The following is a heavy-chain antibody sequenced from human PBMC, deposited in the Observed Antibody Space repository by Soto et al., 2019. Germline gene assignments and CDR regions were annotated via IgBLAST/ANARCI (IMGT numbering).Heavy chain of an antibody. CDR1: GYTFTSYG. J-gene: IGHJ6*02. CDR3: ARVDDSSGYFSVYYYYYGMDV. D-gene: IGHD3-22*01. CDR2: ISAYNGNT. V-gene: IGHV1-18*01. Sequence: QVQLVQSGAEVKKPGASVKVSCKASGYTFTSYGISWVRQAPGQGLEWMGWISAYNGNTNYAQKLQGRVTMTTDTSTSTAYMELRSLRSDDTAVYYCARVDDSSGYFSVYYYYYGMDVWGQGTTVTVSS.